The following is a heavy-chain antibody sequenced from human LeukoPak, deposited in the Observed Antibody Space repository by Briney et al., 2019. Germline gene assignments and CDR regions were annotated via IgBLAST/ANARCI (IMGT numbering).Heavy chain of an antibody. CDR3: ARLNPRCGGDCYSLDY. J-gene: IGHJ4*02. D-gene: IGHD2-21*02. Sequence: ASVKVSCKASGYTFTGYYMHWVRQAPGQGLEWMGWINPNSGNTGYAQKFQGRVTMTRNTSISTAYMELSSLRSEDTAVYYCARLNPRCGGDCYSLDYWGQGTLVTVSS. CDR2: INPNSGNT. V-gene: IGHV1-8*02. CDR1: GYTFTGYY.